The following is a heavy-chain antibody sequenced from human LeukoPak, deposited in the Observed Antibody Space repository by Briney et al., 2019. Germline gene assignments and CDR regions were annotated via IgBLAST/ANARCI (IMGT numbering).Heavy chain of an antibody. CDR1: GFTFSSYA. D-gene: IGHD2-15*01. CDR3: XXXXXXXXXXXXXXXXXXXPLASFDI. J-gene: IGHJ3*02. V-gene: IGHV3-9*01. Sequence: GGSLRLSCVASGFTFSSYAMTWVRQAPGKGLEWVSGISWNSGSIGYADSVKGRFTISRDNAKNSLYLQMNSLRAEDTALYYXXXXXXXXXXXXXXXXXXXXPLASFDIWGQGTMVTVSS. CDR2: ISWNSGSI.